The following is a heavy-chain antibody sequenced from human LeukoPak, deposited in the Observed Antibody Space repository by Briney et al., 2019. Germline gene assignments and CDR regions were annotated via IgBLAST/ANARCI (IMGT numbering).Heavy chain of an antibody. CDR2: INPEGSAT. CDR3: AKGYQLLSIRSQFDY. V-gene: IGHV3-74*01. J-gene: IGHJ4*02. Sequence: GGSLRLSCAASGFTFTSYWMHWVRQAPGKGLVWVSNINPEGSATSYGDSVKGRFTISRDNAKNSLYLQMNSLRAEDTALYYCAKGYQLLSIRSQFDYWGQGTLVTVSS. CDR1: GFTFTSYW. D-gene: IGHD2-2*01.